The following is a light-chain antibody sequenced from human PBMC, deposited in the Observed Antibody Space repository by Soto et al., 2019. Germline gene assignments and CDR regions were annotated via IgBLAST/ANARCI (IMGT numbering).Light chain of an antibody. Sequence: QSVLTQPASVYGSPGQSITISCTGTSRDVGAYNYVSWYQHHPGKAPKIMIYDVSNRPSGVSVRFSGSKSANTASLTISGLQAEDEADYYCSSYAGSSTPVVFGTGTKVTVL. CDR1: SRDVGAYNY. CDR2: DVS. V-gene: IGLV2-14*03. CDR3: SSYAGSSTPVV. J-gene: IGLJ1*01.